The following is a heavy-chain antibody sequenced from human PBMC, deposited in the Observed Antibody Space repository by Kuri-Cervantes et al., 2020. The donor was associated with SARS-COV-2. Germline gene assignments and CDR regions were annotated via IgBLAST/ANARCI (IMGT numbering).Heavy chain of an antibody. V-gene: IGHV3-30-3*01. Sequence: GESLKISCAASGFTFSSYAMHWVRQAPGKGLEWVAVISYDGSNKYYADSVKGRYTISRDDSKNMAYLRMNSLKTEDTAVYYCTTLIDYWGQGALVTVSS. CDR1: GFTFSSYA. CDR2: ISYDGSNK. CDR3: TTLIDY. J-gene: IGHJ4*02.